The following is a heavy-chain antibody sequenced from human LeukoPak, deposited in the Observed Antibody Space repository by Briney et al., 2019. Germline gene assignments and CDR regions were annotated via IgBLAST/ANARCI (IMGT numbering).Heavy chain of an antibody. D-gene: IGHD3-22*01. J-gene: IGHJ2*01. CDR1: GFTFSSYG. Sequence: GRSLRLSCAASGFTFSSYGMHWVRQAPGKGLEWVAVIWYDGSNKDYADSVKGRFTISRDNSKNTLYPQMNSLRAEDTAVYYCARDGFTMIVVGWYLDLWGRGTLVTVSS. V-gene: IGHV3-33*01. CDR2: IWYDGSNK. CDR3: ARDGFTMIVVGWYLDL.